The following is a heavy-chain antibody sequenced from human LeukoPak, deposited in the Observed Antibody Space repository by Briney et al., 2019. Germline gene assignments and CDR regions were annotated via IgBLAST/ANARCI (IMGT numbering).Heavy chain of an antibody. J-gene: IGHJ5*02. CDR3: AREGQEGQGGGRFDP. CDR1: GYTFTGYY. Sequence: ASVRVSCKASGYTFTGYYMHWVRQAPGQGLEWMGWINPNSGGTNYAQKFQGRVTMTRDTSISTAYMELSRLRSDDTAVYYCAREGQEGQGGGRFDPWGQGTLVTVSS. D-gene: IGHD2-15*01. V-gene: IGHV1-2*02. CDR2: INPNSGGT.